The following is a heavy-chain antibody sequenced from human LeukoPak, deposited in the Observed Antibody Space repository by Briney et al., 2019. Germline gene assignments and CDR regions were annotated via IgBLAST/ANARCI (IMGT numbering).Heavy chain of an antibody. CDR3: ARDLVVVVVPTLDY. CDR1: GYIFTRYY. D-gene: IGHD2-15*01. J-gene: IGHJ4*02. Sequence: ASVKVSCKASGYIFTRYYIHWVRQAPGQGLEWMGIINSDSGSTTYAQKFQGRVTMTRDTSTSTVHMELRGLRSEDTAVYYCARDLVVVVVPTLDYWGREPWSPSPQ. V-gene: IGHV1-46*01. CDR2: INSDSGST.